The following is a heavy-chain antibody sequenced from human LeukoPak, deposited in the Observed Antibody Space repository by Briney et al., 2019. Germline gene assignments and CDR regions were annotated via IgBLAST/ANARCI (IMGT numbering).Heavy chain of an antibody. CDR3: ARSQLGGYFDY. D-gene: IGHD5-24*01. CDR1: GFTFSSYW. J-gene: IGHJ4*02. Sequence: PGGSLRLSCAASGFTFSSYWMHWVRQAPGKGLVWVSRTNGDGSSTSYAESVKGRFTISRDNAKNTLYLQMNSLRAEDTAVYYCARSQLGGYFDYWGLGTLVTVPS. CDR2: TNGDGSST. V-gene: IGHV3-74*01.